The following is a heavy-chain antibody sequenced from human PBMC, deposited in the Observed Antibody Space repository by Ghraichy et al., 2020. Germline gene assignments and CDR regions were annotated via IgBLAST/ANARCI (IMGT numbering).Heavy chain of an antibody. V-gene: IGHV4-61*01. CDR2: VHYRGST. J-gene: IGHJ6*02. CDR3: ARATNPNFYSYYAMDV. D-gene: IGHD2-8*01. Sequence: GSPRLSCTVYGGAVSSASYSWNWIRQPPVKGLEWIGYVHYRGSTNYNPSLRSRLTVSVDTSKNQISLNLRSVTAADAAVYYCARATNPNFYSYYAMDVCGQWSTVTV. CDR1: GGAVSSASYS.